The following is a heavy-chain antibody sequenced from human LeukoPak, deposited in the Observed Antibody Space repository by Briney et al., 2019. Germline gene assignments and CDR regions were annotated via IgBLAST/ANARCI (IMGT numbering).Heavy chain of an antibody. Sequence: GGSLRLSCAASGFTFSSYAMHWVRQAPGKGLEWVAVISYDGSNKYYADSVKGRFTISRDNSKNTLYLQMNSLRAEDTAVYYCARWNYYDSNGYSYYFDYWGQGTLVTVSS. J-gene: IGHJ4*02. CDR3: ARWNYYDSNGYSYYFDY. CDR2: ISYDGSNK. D-gene: IGHD3-22*01. CDR1: GFTFSSYA. V-gene: IGHV3-30-3*01.